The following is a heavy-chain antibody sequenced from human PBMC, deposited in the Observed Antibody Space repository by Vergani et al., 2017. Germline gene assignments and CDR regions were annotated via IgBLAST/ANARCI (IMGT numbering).Heavy chain of an antibody. CDR3: ARVSAARRKEEKGYYYFDY. D-gene: IGHD6-6*01. V-gene: IGHV4-39*07. CDR1: GGSISSSSYY. Sequence: QLQLQESGPGLVKPSETLSLTCTVSGGSISSSSYYWGWIRQPPGKGLEWIGEINHSGSTNYNPSLKSRVTISVDTSKNQFSLKLSSVTAADTAVYYCARVSAARRKEEKGYYYFDYWGQGTLVTVSS. J-gene: IGHJ4*02. CDR2: INHSGST.